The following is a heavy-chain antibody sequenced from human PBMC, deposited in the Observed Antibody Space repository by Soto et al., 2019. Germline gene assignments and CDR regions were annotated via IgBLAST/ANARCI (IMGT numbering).Heavy chain of an antibody. CDR1: GGSISSGVYY. Sequence: SETLSLTCTVSGGSISSGVYYWSWIRNPPGKGLEWIGYIYYSGSTYYNPSLKSRVTISVDTSKNQFSLKLSSVTAADTAVYYCARGNGYSSSWFLALDYWGQGTLVTVSS. CDR3: ARGNGYSSSWFLALDY. CDR2: IYYSGST. V-gene: IGHV4-31*03. J-gene: IGHJ4*02. D-gene: IGHD6-13*01.